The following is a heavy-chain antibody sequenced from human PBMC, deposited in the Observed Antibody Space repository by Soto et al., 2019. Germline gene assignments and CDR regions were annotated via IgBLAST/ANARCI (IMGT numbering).Heavy chain of an antibody. CDR3: ARDRLGATGDY. Sequence: ASVKVSCKASGYTFTSYGISWVRQAPGQGLEWMGWISAYNANTNYAQKLQGRVTMTTDTSTSTSYMELRSLRSDDTAVYFCARDRLGATGDYWGQGTLVTVYS. CDR1: GYTFTSYG. V-gene: IGHV1-18*01. J-gene: IGHJ4*02. D-gene: IGHD1-26*01. CDR2: ISAYNANT.